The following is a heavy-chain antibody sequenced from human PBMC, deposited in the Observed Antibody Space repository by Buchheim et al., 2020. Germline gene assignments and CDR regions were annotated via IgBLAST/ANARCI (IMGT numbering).Heavy chain of an antibody. Sequence: QVQLQESGPGLVKPSQTLSLTCTVSGGSISSGGNYWSWIRQHPGKGLEWIGYIYYSGSTYYNPSLKSPATISVDTSKNQFSLKLSSVTAADTAVYYCARGRHYYGSGSYYNGYMDVWGQGTT. J-gene: IGHJ6*02. D-gene: IGHD3-10*01. V-gene: IGHV4-31*01. CDR3: ARGRHYYGSGSYYNGYMDV. CDR2: IYYSGST. CDR1: GGSISSGGNY.